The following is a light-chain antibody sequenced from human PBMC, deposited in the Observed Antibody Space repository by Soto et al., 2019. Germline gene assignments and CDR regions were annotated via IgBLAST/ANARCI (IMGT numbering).Light chain of an antibody. Sequence: EIVLTQSPATLSLSPGERATLSCRASQSVSSFLAWYQQKPGQAPRLLIYDASNRATGIPARFSGSGSGTDFTLTINSLEPEDFAVDYCQQRSSWPPITFGQGTRLEIK. CDR2: DAS. J-gene: IGKJ5*01. CDR3: QQRSSWPPIT. CDR1: QSVSSF. V-gene: IGKV3-11*01.